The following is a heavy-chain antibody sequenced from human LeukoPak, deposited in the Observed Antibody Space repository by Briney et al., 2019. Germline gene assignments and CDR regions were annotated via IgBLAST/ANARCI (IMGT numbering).Heavy chain of an antibody. CDR1: GFTFSSYG. CDR3: ARDQGYYYGSGVGDYYYYGMDV. J-gene: IGHJ6*04. Sequence: GRSLRLSCAASGFTFSSYGMHWVRQAPGKGLEWVAVIWCDGSNKYYADSVKGRFTISRDNSKNTLYLQMNSLRAEDTAVYYCARDQGYYYGSGVGDYYYYGMDVWGKGTTVTVSS. CDR2: IWCDGSNK. V-gene: IGHV3-33*01. D-gene: IGHD3-10*01.